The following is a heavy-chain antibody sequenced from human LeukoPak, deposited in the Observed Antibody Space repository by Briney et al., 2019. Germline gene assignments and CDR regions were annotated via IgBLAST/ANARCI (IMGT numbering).Heavy chain of an antibody. J-gene: IGHJ4*02. CDR1: GGSFSGYY. D-gene: IGHD6-19*01. CDR2: INHSGST. V-gene: IGHV4-34*01. Sequence: KPSETLSLTCAVYGGSFSGYYWSWIRQPPGKGLEWIGEINHSGSTNYNPSLKSRVTISVDTSKNQFSLKLSSVTAADTAVYYCASFSIAVEYWGQGTLVTVSS. CDR3: ASFSIAVEY.